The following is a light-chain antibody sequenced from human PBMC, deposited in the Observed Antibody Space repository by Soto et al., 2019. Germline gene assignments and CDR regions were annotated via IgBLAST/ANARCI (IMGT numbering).Light chain of an antibody. V-gene: IGLV3-21*02. CDR1: NIGHTH. CDR2: DDR. Sequence: SYELTQPPPVSVAPGQTATVTCEGDNIGHTHVHWYQQKPGQAPVLVLYDDRARPSGIPERFSGSNSGNTATLTISRVEAGDEADFYCQIWDSSSDHVLFGGGTKVTVL. CDR3: QIWDSSSDHVL. J-gene: IGLJ2*01.